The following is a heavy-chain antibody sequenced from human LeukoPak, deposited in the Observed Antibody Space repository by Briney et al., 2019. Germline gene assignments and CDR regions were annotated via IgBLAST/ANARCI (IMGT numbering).Heavy chain of an antibody. CDR3: ARMYSSSWYGYFQH. V-gene: IGHV1-69*04. CDR2: IIPTLGIA. Sequence: ASVKVSCKASGGTFSSYAISWVRQAPGQGLEWMGRIIPTLGIANYAQKFQGRVTITADKSTSTAYMELSSLRSEDTAVYYCARMYSSSWYGYFQHWGQGTLVTVSS. J-gene: IGHJ1*01. D-gene: IGHD6-13*01. CDR1: GGTFSSYA.